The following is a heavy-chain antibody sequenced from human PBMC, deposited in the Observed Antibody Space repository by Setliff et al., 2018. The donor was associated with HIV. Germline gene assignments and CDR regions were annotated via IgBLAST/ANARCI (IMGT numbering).Heavy chain of an antibody. D-gene: IGHD2-21*01. Sequence: GASVKVSCKASGYTFTTYYMHWVRQAPGQGLEWMAVINPSVGTANYAQKFQGRVTMTRDTSTSTVYMELSSLRSEDTAVYYCARGGGDNNWFDPWGQGTLVTVSS. CDR1: GYTFTTYY. V-gene: IGHV1-46*01. J-gene: IGHJ5*02. CDR2: INPSVGTA. CDR3: ARGGGDNNWFDP.